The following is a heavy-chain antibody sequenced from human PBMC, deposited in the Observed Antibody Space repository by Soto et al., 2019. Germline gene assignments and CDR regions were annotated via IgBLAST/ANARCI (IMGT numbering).Heavy chain of an antibody. CDR2: ISSSSSTI. V-gene: IGHV3-48*02. Sequence: PGGSLRLSCAASGFTFSSYSMNWVRQAPGKGLEWVSYISSSSSTIYYADSVKGRFTISRDNAKNSLYLRMNSLRDEDTAVYYCARNGLRWPTEDYYFDYWGQGTLVTVSS. J-gene: IGHJ4*02. CDR3: ARNGLRWPTEDYYFDY. D-gene: IGHD4-17*01. CDR1: GFTFSSYS.